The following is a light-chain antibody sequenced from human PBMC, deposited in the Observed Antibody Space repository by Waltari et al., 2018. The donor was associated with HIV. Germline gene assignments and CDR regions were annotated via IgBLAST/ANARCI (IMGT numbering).Light chain of an antibody. Sequence: QSALTQTRSVSGSPGQSVTISCTGTSRDVGGYNYVSWYQQHPGTAPKLLIYDVSKRPSGVPDRFSGSKSGNTASLTISGLQAEDEADYYCCSYAGSYTYVFGTGTKVTVL. CDR2: DVS. J-gene: IGLJ1*01. CDR1: SRDVGGYNY. V-gene: IGLV2-11*01. CDR3: CSYAGSYTYV.